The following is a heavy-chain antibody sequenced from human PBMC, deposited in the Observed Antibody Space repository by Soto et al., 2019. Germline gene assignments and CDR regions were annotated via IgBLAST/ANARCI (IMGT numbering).Heavy chain of an antibody. CDR3: ATWYGNHYFGLDV. V-gene: IGHV3-48*01. CDR2: INPRGLTK. CDR1: GYSFDAYI. J-gene: IGHJ6*02. D-gene: IGHD6-13*01. Sequence: VHLVEPGGALVQPGGSLRLSCAASGYSFDAYIMNWVRQTPGKGLEWVSSINPRGLTKFYADSVRGRFTISRDDASSSLFLQMNSLRAEDTAVYYCATWYGNHYFGLDVWGQGTTVTVSS.